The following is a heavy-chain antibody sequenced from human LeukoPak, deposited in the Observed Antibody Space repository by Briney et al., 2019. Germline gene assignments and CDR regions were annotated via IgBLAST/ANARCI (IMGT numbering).Heavy chain of an antibody. D-gene: IGHD2-2*01. V-gene: IGHV1-46*01. CDR2: INPSGGST. CDR3: ARASGAYCSSTSCYFYYYYMDV. J-gene: IGHJ6*03. CDR1: GYSFTSYY. Sequence: ASVKVSCKASGYSFTSYYMHWVRQAPGQGLEWMGIINPSGGSTSYAQKFQGRVTMTRDMSTSTVYMELSSLRSEDTAVYYCARASGAYCSSTSCYFYYYYMDVWGKGTTVTISS.